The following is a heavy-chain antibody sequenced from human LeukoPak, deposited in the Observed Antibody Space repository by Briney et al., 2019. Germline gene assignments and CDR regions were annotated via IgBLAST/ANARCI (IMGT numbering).Heavy chain of an antibody. Sequence: GGSLRLSCAASGFTFSSYSMNWVRQAPGKGLEWVAVISYDGSNKYYADSVKGRFTISRDNSKNTLYLQMNSLRAEDTAVYYCAKDSYYDILTGYYGYYYYGMDVWGQGTTVTVSS. D-gene: IGHD3-9*01. CDR3: AKDSYYDILTGYYGYYYYGMDV. V-gene: IGHV3-30*18. CDR1: GFTFSSYS. J-gene: IGHJ6*02. CDR2: ISYDGSNK.